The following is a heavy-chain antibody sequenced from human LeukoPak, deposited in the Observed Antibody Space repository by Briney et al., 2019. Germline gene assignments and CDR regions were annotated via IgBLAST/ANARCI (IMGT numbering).Heavy chain of an antibody. CDR1: GGSFSGYY. V-gene: IGHV4-34*01. D-gene: IGHD5-18*01. Sequence: PSETLSLTCAVYGGSFSGYYWSWIRQPPGKGLEWIGEINHSGSTNYNPSLKSRVTISADTSKNQFSLKLSSVTAADTAVYYCARGSRIQLRGYYFDYWGQGTLVTVSS. CDR2: INHSGST. J-gene: IGHJ4*02. CDR3: ARGSRIQLRGYYFDY.